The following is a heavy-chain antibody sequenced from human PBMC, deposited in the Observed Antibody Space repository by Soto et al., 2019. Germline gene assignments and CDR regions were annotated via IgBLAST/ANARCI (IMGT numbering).Heavy chain of an antibody. CDR3: ARGLYYYDSRGYWGY. D-gene: IGHD3-22*01. CDR1: GLTFSSYG. V-gene: IGHV3-48*02. CDR2: ISSSSSTI. Sequence: GGSMRLSCAASGLTFSSYGMNWVRQEPGKGLEWVSYISSSSSTIYYADSVKGQFTISRDNAKNSLYLQMNSLRDEDTAVYYCARGLYYYDSRGYWGYWGQGTLVTVSS. J-gene: IGHJ4*02.